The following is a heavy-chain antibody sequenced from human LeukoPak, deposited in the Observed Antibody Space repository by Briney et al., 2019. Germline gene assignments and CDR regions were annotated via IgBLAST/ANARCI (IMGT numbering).Heavy chain of an antibody. Sequence: ASVKVSCTASGFTFTTSAMQWVRQARGQRLEWIGWIAVGSGNTNYAQKFQERVTITRDMSTSTAYMELSSLRSEDTAVYYCAADYNWNLDYYYYYGMDVWGLGTTVTVSS. D-gene: IGHD1-20*01. J-gene: IGHJ6*02. CDR3: AADYNWNLDYYYYYGMDV. V-gene: IGHV1-58*02. CDR1: GFTFTTSA. CDR2: IAVGSGNT.